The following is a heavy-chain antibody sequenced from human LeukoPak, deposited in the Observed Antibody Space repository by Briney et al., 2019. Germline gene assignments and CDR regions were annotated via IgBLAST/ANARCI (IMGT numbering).Heavy chain of an antibody. CDR2: IYTSGST. D-gene: IGHD6-13*01. V-gene: IGHV4-39*07. CDR1: GGSISSNSYY. CDR3: ARDRQQLSSDGPYYYYYYMDV. Sequence: PSETLSLTCTVSGGSISSNSYYWGWIRQPPGKGLEWIGRIYTSGSTNYNPSLKSRVTISVDTSKNQFSLKLSSVTAADTAVYYCARDRQQLSSDGPYYYYYYMDVWGKGTTVTISS. J-gene: IGHJ6*03.